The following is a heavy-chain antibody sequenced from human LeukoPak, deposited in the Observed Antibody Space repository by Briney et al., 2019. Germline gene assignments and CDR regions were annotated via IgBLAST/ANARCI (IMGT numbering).Heavy chain of an antibody. CDR2: MNPNSGNT. Sequence: LVKPSCKASRYTFTSSDINWVRQATGHRLECRGWMNPNSGNTGYAQKFQGRVTITRNTSISTAYMELSSLRSEDTAAYYCARSQYFDYWGQGTLVTVSS. CDR3: ARSQYFDY. CDR1: RYTFTSSD. J-gene: IGHJ4*02. V-gene: IGHV1-8*03.